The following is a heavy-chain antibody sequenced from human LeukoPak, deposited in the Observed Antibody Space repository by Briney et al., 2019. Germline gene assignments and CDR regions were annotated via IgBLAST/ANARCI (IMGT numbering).Heavy chain of an antibody. J-gene: IGHJ6*03. Sequence: ASVKVSCKASGYTFTGYYMHWVRQAPGQGLEWMGWINPNSGGTNYAQKLQGRVTMTRDTSISTAYMELSRLRSDDTAVYYCARAPRSGIRVAYYYYMDVWGKGTTVTVSS. CDR3: ARAPRSGIRVAYYYYMDV. D-gene: IGHD3-10*01. CDR2: INPNSGGT. CDR1: GYTFTGYY. V-gene: IGHV1-2*02.